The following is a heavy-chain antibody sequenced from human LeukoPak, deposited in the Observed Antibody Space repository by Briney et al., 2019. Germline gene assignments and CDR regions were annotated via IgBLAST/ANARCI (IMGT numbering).Heavy chain of an antibody. D-gene: IGHD5-24*01. Sequence: ASVKVSCKASGCTFTSYGISWVRQAPGQGLEWMGWISAYNGNTNYAQRLQGRVTMTTDTSTSTAYMELRSLRSDDTAVYYCARGRLQARTTAVYNWFDPWGQGTLVTVSS. CDR3: ARGRLQARTTAVYNWFDP. V-gene: IGHV1-18*01. J-gene: IGHJ5*02. CDR2: ISAYNGNT. CDR1: GCTFTSYG.